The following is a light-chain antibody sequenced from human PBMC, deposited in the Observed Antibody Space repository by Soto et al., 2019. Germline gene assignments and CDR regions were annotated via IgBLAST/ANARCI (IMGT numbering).Light chain of an antibody. Sequence: DIQMTQSPSSLSASVGDRVTITCRASQSMSRYLNWYQQKPGKAPNLLIYAASSLQRGVPSRFSGSGSGTDFTLTISSLQPEDFATYYCQQSYSTPPWTFGQGTKVEIK. CDR2: AAS. CDR3: QQSYSTPPWT. J-gene: IGKJ1*01. CDR1: QSMSRY. V-gene: IGKV1-39*01.